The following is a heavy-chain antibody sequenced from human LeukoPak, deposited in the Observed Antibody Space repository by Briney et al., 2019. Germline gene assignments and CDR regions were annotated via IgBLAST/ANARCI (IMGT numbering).Heavy chain of an antibody. Sequence: ASVKVSCKASGGTFSSYAISWVRPAPRQGLEWMGTIIPILGIANYAQKCQGRVTITADKSTSTAYMELSSLRSEDTAVYYCARDLGRDGYNYEQNWFDPWGQGTLVTVSS. J-gene: IGHJ5*02. CDR3: ARDLGRDGYNYEQNWFDP. D-gene: IGHD5-24*01. CDR2: IIPILGIA. V-gene: IGHV1-69*04. CDR1: GGTFSSYA.